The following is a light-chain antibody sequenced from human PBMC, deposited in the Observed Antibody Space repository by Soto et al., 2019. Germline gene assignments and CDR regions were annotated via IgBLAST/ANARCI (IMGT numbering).Light chain of an antibody. J-gene: IGKJ5*01. V-gene: IGKV1-5*03. Sequence: IQMTPSPSTLSAAVVAQFITNCRASQSISAWLAWYQQKPGKAPRLLIYKASTLEIGVPSRFSGSGSGTEFTLTISSLQPDDFATYYCQQFNSYPITFGQGTRLEIK. CDR2: KAS. CDR3: QQFNSYPIT. CDR1: QSISAW.